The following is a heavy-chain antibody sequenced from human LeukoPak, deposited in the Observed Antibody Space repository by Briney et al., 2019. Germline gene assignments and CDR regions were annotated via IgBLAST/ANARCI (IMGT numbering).Heavy chain of an antibody. J-gene: IGHJ4*02. Sequence: SETLSLTCTVAGGSISSSNDYWGWIRQPPGKGLEWIGEINHSGSTNYNPSLKSRVTISVDTSKNQFSLNLSSVTAADTPVYYCARGEYYDNIPDYWGQGTLVTVSS. V-gene: IGHV4-39*07. CDR2: INHSGST. D-gene: IGHD3-22*01. CDR1: GGSISSSNDY. CDR3: ARGEYYDNIPDY.